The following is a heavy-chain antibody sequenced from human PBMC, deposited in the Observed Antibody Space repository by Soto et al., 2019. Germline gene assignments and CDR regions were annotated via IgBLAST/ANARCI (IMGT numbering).Heavy chain of an antibody. CDR3: ARGGIQLWLGAFDI. CDR2: ISYDGSNK. CDR1: GFTFSSYG. D-gene: IGHD5-18*01. J-gene: IGHJ3*02. Sequence: GGSLRLSCAASGFTFSSYGMHWVRQAPGKGLEWVAVISYDGSNKYYADSVKGRFTISRDNSKNTLYLQMNSLRAEDTAVYYCARGGIQLWLGAFDIWGQGTMVTVSS. V-gene: IGHV3-30*03.